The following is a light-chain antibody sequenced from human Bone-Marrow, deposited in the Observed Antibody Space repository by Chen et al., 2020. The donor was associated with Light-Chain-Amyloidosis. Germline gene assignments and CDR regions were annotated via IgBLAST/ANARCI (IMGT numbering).Light chain of an antibody. V-gene: IGLV2-14*01. CDR3: SSYTITNTLV. Sequence: ITISCTGNSSDVGGDNHVSWYQQHPDKAPKLMIYEVTNRPSWVPDRFSGSKSDNTASLTISGLQTEDEADYFCSSYTITNTLVFGSGTRVTVL. CDR2: EVT. CDR1: SSDVGGDNH. J-gene: IGLJ1*01.